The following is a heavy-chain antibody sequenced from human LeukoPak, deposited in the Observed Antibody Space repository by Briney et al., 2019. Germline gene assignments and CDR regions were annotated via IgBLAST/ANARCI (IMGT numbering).Heavy chain of an antibody. CDR1: GYTFTSYG. CDR2: ISAYNGNT. D-gene: IGHD5-18*01. CDR3: ARDQDTAMLGYYYYYGMDV. V-gene: IGHV1-18*01. J-gene: IGHJ6*02. Sequence: ASVKVSCKASGYTFTSYGISWVRQAPGQGLEWMGWISAYNGNTNYAQKLQGRVTMTTDTSTSTAYMEPRSLRSDDTAVYYCARDQDTAMLGYYYYYGMDVWGQGTTVTVSS.